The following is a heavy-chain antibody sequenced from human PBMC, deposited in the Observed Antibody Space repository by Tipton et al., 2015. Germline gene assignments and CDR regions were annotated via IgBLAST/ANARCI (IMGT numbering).Heavy chain of an antibody. J-gene: IGHJ4*02. Sequence: SLRLSCAASGITFRNYAMSWVRQAPGKGLEWVSAIGGSGISTFYADSLKGRFTISRDNSKNTLYLQMNSLRAEDTALYYCARGYTDFDYWGQGTLVTVSS. V-gene: IGHV3-23*01. CDR3: ARGYTDFDY. D-gene: IGHD5-24*01. CDR2: IGGSGIST. CDR1: GITFRNYA.